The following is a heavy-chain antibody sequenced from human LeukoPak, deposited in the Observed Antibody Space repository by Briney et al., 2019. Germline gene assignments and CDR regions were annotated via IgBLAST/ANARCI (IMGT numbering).Heavy chain of an antibody. Sequence: GGSLRLSCAASGFTFSSYSMNWVRQAPGKGLEWVSSISSSSSSYIYYADSVKGRFTISRDNAKNSLYLQMSSLRAEDTAVYYCARGSTYYDFWSGLSFGYWGQGTLVTVSS. CDR2: ISSSSSSYI. CDR1: GFTFSSYS. CDR3: ARGSTYYDFWSGLSFGY. J-gene: IGHJ4*02. D-gene: IGHD3-3*01. V-gene: IGHV3-21*01.